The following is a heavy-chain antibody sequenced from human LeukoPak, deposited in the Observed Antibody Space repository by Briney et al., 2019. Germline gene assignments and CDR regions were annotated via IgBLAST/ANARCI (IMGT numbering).Heavy chain of an antibody. CDR3: VRTSGFDY. V-gene: IGHV3-48*02. CDR1: GFTLSGYT. Sequence: PGGSLRLSCAASGFTLSGYTMSWVRQAPGKGLEWVSYISSSSNTIYYADSVKGRFTISRDNAKNSLYLQMISLRDEDTAVYYCVRTSGFDYWGQGTLVTVSP. CDR2: ISSSSNTI. J-gene: IGHJ4*02.